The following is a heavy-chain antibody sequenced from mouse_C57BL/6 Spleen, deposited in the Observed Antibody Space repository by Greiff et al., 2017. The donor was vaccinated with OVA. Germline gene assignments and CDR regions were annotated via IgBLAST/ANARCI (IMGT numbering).Heavy chain of an antibody. CDR1: GFTFSSYA. J-gene: IGHJ3*01. Sequence: EVQRVESGEGLVKPGGSLKLSCAASGFTFSSYAMSWVRQTPEKRLEWVAYISSGGDYIYYADTVKGRFTISRDNARNTLYLQMSSLKSEDTAMYYCTRDGTNWDGAYWGQGTLVTVSA. D-gene: IGHD4-1*01. CDR3: TRDGTNWDGAY. CDR2: ISSGGDYI. V-gene: IGHV5-9-1*02.